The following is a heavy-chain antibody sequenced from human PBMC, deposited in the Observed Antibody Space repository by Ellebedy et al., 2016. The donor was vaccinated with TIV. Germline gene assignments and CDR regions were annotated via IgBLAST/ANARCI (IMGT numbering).Heavy chain of an antibody. D-gene: IGHD4-17*01. CDR1: GYTFTGYY. J-gene: IGHJ4*02. CDR2: INPNSGGT. Sequence: ASVKVSCXASGYTFTGYYMHWVRQAPGQGLEWMGWINPNSGGTNYAQKFQGWVTMTRDTSISTAYLQWSSLKASDTAMYYCARHADYGDHPGLDYWGQGTLVTVSS. CDR3: ARHADYGDHPGLDY. V-gene: IGHV1-2*04.